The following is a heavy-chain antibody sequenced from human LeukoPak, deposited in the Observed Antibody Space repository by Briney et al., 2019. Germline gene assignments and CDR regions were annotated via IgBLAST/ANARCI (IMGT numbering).Heavy chain of an antibody. CDR2: IHYTGTT. J-gene: IGHJ3*02. Sequence: PSETLSLTCIVSGGSINNHYWTWIRQTPGKGLEWIGDIHYTGTTKYNPSLKSRVTISIDTSKNQFSLKLSSVTAADTAVYYCARHSPYSNYAFDIWGQGTMVTVSS. D-gene: IGHD4-11*01. CDR1: GGSINNHY. CDR3: ARHSPYSNYAFDI. V-gene: IGHV4-59*08.